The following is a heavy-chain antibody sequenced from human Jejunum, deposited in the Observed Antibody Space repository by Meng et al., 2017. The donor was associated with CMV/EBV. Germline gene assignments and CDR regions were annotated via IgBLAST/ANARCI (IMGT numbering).Heavy chain of an antibody. D-gene: IGHD3-3*01. CDR3: TRNLGAAFWSGYAFDF. CDR2: IPYDGSNK. V-gene: IGHV3-33*05. CDR1: FSSVG. Sequence: FSSVGLHWVRQAPGKGLEWVAVIPYDGSNKHYADSVKGRFTISRDNSKNTLYLQMNSLRAEDTAVYYCTRNLGAAFWSGYAFDFWGQGTLVTVSS. J-gene: IGHJ4*02.